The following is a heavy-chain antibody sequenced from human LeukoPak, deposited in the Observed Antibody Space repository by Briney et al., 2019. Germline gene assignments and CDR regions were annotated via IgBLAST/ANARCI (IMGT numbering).Heavy chain of an antibody. CDR1: GYTLTGYY. Sequence: ASVKVSCKASGYTLTGYYMHWVRQAPGQGLEWMGWINPNSGATNYAQKFQGRVTMTRDTSISTAYMELSRLRSDDTAVYYCARGGGYCTNGVCCYYYYYMDVWGKGTTVTISS. CDR2: INPNSGAT. J-gene: IGHJ6*03. V-gene: IGHV1-2*02. CDR3: ARGGGYCTNGVCCYYYYYMDV. D-gene: IGHD2-8*01.